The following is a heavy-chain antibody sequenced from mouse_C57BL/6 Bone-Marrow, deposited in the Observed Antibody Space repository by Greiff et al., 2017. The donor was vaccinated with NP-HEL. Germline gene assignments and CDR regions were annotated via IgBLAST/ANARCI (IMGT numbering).Heavy chain of an antibody. CDR2: IRLKSDNYAT. Sequence: DVKLQESGGGLVQPGGSMKLSCVASGFTFSNYWMNWVRQSPEKGLEWVAQIRLKSDNYATHYAESVKGRFTISRDDSKSSVYLQMNNLRAEDTGIYYCTAGSGAYWGQGTLVTVSA. V-gene: IGHV6-3*01. CDR3: TAGSGAY. D-gene: IGHD1-1*01. J-gene: IGHJ3*01. CDR1: GFTFSNYW.